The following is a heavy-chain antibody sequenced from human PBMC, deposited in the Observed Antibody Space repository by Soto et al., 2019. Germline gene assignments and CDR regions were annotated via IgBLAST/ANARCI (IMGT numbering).Heavy chain of an antibody. CDR1: GFVFKDSS. J-gene: IGHJ4*02. Sequence: EVLLVESGGGLVQPGGSLKLSCAASGFVFKDSSIHWVRQASGKGLEWVGRIRDRAYNYATAYAASVEGRFTISRDDSDNTAYLHMSSLKTEDTAIYYCTRLISAAQDDWGQGTLVTVSS. CDR2: IRDRAYNYAT. D-gene: IGHD3-10*01. CDR3: TRLISAAQDD. V-gene: IGHV3-73*01.